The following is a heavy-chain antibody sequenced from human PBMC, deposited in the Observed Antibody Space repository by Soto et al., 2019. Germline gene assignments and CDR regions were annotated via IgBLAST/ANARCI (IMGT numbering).Heavy chain of an antibody. D-gene: IGHD2-2*01. CDR3: ARGTSIAVHEGP. J-gene: IGHJ4*02. V-gene: IGHV1-18*01. CDR2: VSAYNGYT. CDR1: GFTFSNYG. Sequence: QVQLVQSGAEVKKPGASVKVSCKGSGFTFSNYGFNWVRQAPGQGLEWVGWVSAYNGYTKSAQNFQDRLIMTTDTSTNTAYMELRGLRPEDTALYYCARGTSIAVHEGPWGQGTLVTVSS.